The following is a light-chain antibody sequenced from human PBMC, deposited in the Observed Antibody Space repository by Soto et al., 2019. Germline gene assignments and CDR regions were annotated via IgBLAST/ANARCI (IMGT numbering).Light chain of an antibody. J-gene: IGLJ1*01. CDR1: SSNIGSNY. CDR2: RNY. CDR3: ATWDDGLSGFYV. Sequence: QSVLTQPPSASGTPGQRVTISCSGSSSNIGSNYVYWYQQLPGTAPKLLIYRNYQRPSGVPDRFSGSKAGTSASLAISGLRSEDAADYYCATWDDGLSGFYVFGAGTKLTVL. V-gene: IGLV1-47*01.